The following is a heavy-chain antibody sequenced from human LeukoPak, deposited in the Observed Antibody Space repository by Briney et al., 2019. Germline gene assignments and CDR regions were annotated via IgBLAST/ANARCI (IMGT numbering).Heavy chain of an antibody. CDR2: IYCSGST. Sequence: SETLSLTCTGSGGSISSYYWSWIRQPPGKGLEWIGYIYCSGSTNYNPSLKSRVTISVDTSKNQFSLKLSSVTAADTAVYYCARDAGAYSSSWYGVAHDWFDPWGQGTLVTVSS. CDR1: GGSISSYY. V-gene: IGHV4-59*01. CDR3: ARDAGAYSSSWYGVAHDWFDP. D-gene: IGHD6-13*01. J-gene: IGHJ5*02.